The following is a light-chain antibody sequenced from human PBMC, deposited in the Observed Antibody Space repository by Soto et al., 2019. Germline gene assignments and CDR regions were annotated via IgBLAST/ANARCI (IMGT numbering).Light chain of an antibody. CDR2: EVT. V-gene: IGLV2-14*01. Sequence: QSALTQPASVSGSPGQSITFSCTGSNSDVGAYNYVSWYQHHPGKAPKLIIYEVTNRPSGVSDRFSGSKSGNTASLTISGLQAEDEADYFCSSFTRSSTWVFGGGTKLTVL. CDR1: NSDVGAYNY. CDR3: SSFTRSSTWV. J-gene: IGLJ3*02.